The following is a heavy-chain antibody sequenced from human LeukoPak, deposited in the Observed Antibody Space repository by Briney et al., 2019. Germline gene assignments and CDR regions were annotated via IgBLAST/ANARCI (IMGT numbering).Heavy chain of an antibody. CDR3: AAPGWRDLFDY. D-gene: IGHD6-19*01. V-gene: IGHV4-34*01. J-gene: IGHJ4*02. CDR1: GGSFSGYY. Sequence: PSETLSLTCAVYGGSFSGYYWSWIRQPPGKGLEWIGSIYYSGNTYHNPPLKSRVTISVDTSKNQFSLKLTSVTAADTAVYYCAAPGWRDLFDYWGQGTLVTVSS. CDR2: IYYSGNT.